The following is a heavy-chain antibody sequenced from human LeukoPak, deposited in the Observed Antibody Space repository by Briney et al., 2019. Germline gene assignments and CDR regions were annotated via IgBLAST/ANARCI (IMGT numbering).Heavy chain of an antibody. Sequence: PGGSLRLSCATSGFTLSDHYMDWVRQAPGKGLEGVAVIWYEGSNKYYADSVKGRFTISRDNSKNTLYLQMNSLRAEDTAVYYCAKDGDWSGNKYYFDYWGQGTLVTVSS. J-gene: IGHJ4*02. V-gene: IGHV3-33*06. CDR3: AKDGDWSGNKYYFDY. D-gene: IGHD2-21*02. CDR1: GFTLSDHY. CDR2: IWYEGSNK.